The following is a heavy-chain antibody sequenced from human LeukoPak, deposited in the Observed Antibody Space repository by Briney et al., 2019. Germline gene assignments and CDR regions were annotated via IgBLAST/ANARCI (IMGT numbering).Heavy chain of an antibody. V-gene: IGHV4-34*01. J-gene: IGHJ5*02. D-gene: IGHD2-15*01. Sequence: SETLFLTCAVYGGSFSGYYCAWIRQPPGKGLEWIGEINHSGSTNYNPSLKSRVTMSVDTSKNQFSLRLSSVTAADTAVYYCARRVGYCSGGSCLNWFDPWGQGTLVTVSS. CDR2: INHSGST. CDR3: ARRVGYCSGGSCLNWFDP. CDR1: GGSFSGYY.